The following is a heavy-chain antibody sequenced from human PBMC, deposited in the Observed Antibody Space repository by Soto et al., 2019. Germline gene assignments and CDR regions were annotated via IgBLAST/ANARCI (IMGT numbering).Heavy chain of an antibody. D-gene: IGHD3-22*01. V-gene: IGHV3-23*01. CDR3: AKDAESYDSSGYYGFDY. CDR2: ISGSGGST. J-gene: IGHJ4*02. Sequence: EVQLLESGGGLVQPGGSLRLSCAASGFTFSSYAMSWVRQAPGKGLEWVSAISGSGGSTYYADSVKGRFTISRDNSKNTLYLQMNSLRAEDTAVYYCAKDAESYDSSGYYGFDYWGQGTLVTVSS. CDR1: GFTFSSYA.